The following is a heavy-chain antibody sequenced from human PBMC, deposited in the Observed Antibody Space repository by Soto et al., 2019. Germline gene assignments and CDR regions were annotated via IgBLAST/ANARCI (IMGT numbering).Heavy chain of an antibody. D-gene: IGHD3-9*01. V-gene: IGHV1-69*02. Sequence: QVQLVQSGAEVKKPGSSVKVSCKASGGTFSSYTISWVRQAPGQGLEWMGRIIPILGIANYAQKFQGRVMITADKSTSTAYMELSSLRSEDTAVYYCARARRFRLVNPGSGAFDIWGQGTMVTVSS. CDR2: IIPILGIA. J-gene: IGHJ3*02. CDR3: ARARRFRLVNPGSGAFDI. CDR1: GGTFSSYT.